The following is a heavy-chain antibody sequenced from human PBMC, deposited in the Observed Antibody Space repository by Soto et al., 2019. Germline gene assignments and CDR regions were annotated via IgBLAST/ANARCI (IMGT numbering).Heavy chain of an antibody. CDR1: GFTFSSYA. J-gene: IGHJ5*02. Sequence: PGGSLRLSCAASGFTFSSYAMSWVRQAPGKGLEWVSAISGSGGSTYYADYVKGRFTISRDNSKNTLYLQMNSLRAEDTAVYYVAKDSMSCDFWRGYTPSGWFDPWGQGTMVTVSS. CDR3: AKDSMSCDFWRGYTPSGWFDP. V-gene: IGHV3-23*01. CDR2: ISGSGGST. D-gene: IGHD3-3*01.